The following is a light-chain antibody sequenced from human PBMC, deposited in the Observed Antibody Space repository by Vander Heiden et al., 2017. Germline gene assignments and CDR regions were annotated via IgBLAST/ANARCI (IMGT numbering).Light chain of an antibody. Sequence: EVVLTQSPEFQSVTPREKVHITCRASQSINSSLHWYQQKPDQSPKFLIKYASQSFSGVPSRFSDSGSGTDFTLTINSLEAEDAATYYCHQTRSLPHTFGQGTKLEIK. CDR1: QSINSS. J-gene: IGKJ2*01. CDR2: YAS. V-gene: IGKV6-21*01. CDR3: HQTRSLPHT.